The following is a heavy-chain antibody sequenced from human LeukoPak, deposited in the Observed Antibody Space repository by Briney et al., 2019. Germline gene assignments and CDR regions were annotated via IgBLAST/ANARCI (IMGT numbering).Heavy chain of an antibody. V-gene: IGHV4-61*01. J-gene: IGHJ6*02. Sequence: SETLSLTCTVSGGSVSSTSYYWSWIRQPPGKGLEWIGCISYSGNTNYNFSLKSRVTMSLDTSKNQFSLNLNSVTAADTAVYYCARDGDTSGYYPYFYYGMDVWGQGTTVTVSS. CDR2: ISYSGNT. D-gene: IGHD3-22*01. CDR3: ARDGDTSGYYPYFYYGMDV. CDR1: GGSVSSTSYY.